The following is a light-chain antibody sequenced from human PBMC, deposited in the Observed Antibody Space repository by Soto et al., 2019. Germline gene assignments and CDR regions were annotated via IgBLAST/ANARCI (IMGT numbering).Light chain of an antibody. Sequence: EIVMTQSPATLSVSPGERATLSCRASQSVSTNLVWYQQKPGQAPRLLIYGASTRATGFPARFSGSGSGTDFTLTISSLQSEDFAVYYCQQYDNWPRTFGQGTKVEV. CDR3: QQYDNWPRT. V-gene: IGKV3-15*01. J-gene: IGKJ1*01. CDR2: GAS. CDR1: QSVSTN.